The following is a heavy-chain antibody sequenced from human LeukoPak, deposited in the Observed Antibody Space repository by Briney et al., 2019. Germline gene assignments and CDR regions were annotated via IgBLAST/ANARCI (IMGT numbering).Heavy chain of an antibody. J-gene: IGHJ4*02. CDR3: AKGPYDFCDY. V-gene: IGHV3-30*02. D-gene: IGHD3-3*01. Sequence: PGGSLRLSCAASGFSFSTYGMHWVRQAPGKGLEWVAFVRSDGINKYYADSVKGRFTISRDNSKNTLYLQMNSLTSEDTAVYYCAKGPYDFCDYWGQGTLVTVSS. CDR2: VRSDGINK. CDR1: GFSFSTYG.